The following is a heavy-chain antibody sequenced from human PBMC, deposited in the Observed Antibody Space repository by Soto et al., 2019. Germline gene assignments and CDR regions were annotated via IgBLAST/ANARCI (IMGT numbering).Heavy chain of an antibody. CDR2: INDSGST. V-gene: IGHV4-34*01. CDR3: ARSQGSSTSLEIYYYYYYGMDV. Sequence: QVQLQQWGAGLLKPSETLSLTCAVYGGSFSGYYWSWIRQTPGKGLEWIGEINDSGSTNHNPSLKSRVTILVDTPKNQFSLKLSSVTAADTAVYYCARSQGSSTSLEIYYYYYYGMDVWGQGTTVTVSS. CDR1: GGSFSGYY. D-gene: IGHD2-2*01. J-gene: IGHJ6*02.